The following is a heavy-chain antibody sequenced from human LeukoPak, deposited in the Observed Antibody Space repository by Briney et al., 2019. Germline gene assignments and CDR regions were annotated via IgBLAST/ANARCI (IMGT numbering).Heavy chain of an antibody. CDR3: AKVPGLPAASPGYFDY. J-gene: IGHJ4*02. CDR1: GGTFSSYA. D-gene: IGHD2-2*01. CDR2: IIPILGIA. V-gene: IGHV1-69*04. Sequence: SVKVSCKASGGTFSSYAISWVRQAPGQGLEWMGRIIPILGIANYAQKFQGRVTITADKSTSTAYMELSSLRSEDTAVYYCAKVPGLPAASPGYFDYWGQGTLVTVSS.